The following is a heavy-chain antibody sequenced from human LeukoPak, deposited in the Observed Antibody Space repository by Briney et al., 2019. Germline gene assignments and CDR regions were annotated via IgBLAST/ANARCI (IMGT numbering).Heavy chain of an antibody. CDR3: ASRPLDSSGYYFGAPYYDY. Sequence: SVKVSCKASGGTFSSYAISWVRRAPGQGLEWMGGIIPIFGTANYAQMFQGRVTITADESTSTAYMELSSLRSEDTAVYYCASRPLDSSGYYFGAPYYDYWGQGTLVTVSS. CDR1: GGTFSSYA. D-gene: IGHD3-22*01. CDR2: IIPIFGTA. V-gene: IGHV1-69*13. J-gene: IGHJ4*02.